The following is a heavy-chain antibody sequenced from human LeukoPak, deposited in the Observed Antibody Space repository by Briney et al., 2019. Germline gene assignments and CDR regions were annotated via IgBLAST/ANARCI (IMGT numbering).Heavy chain of an antibody. CDR1: GYTFTRHG. CDR2: ISCYNGDT. CDR3: ARDPSNTRGHNAWFDY. D-gene: IGHD3-16*01. V-gene: IGHV1-18*01. J-gene: IGHJ4*02. Sequence: EASVKVSCKASGYTFTRHGISWVRQAPGQGLEWMGWISCYNGDTHYAQNYQGRLTMTTDTSTSTAYMELRSLRSDDTAVYYCARDPSNTRGHNAWFDYWGQGTLLTVSS.